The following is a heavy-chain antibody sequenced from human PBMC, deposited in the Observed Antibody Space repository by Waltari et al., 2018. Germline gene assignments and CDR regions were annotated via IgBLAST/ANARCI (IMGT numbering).Heavy chain of an antibody. V-gene: IGHV3-7*03. D-gene: IGHD6-13*01. CDR3: ARGSPDMSAAGPDY. CDR2: IEQDGREK. J-gene: IGHJ4*02. Sequence: EVQLAESGGGLVRPGGSLRLSCAASGFGLRSFWMNWVRQAPGKGLEWVTNIEQDGREKYYVDSVKGRFTISRDNSKNSVYLQMNSLRAEDTAVYYCARGSPDMSAAGPDYWGQGNLVVVSS. CDR1: GFGLRSFW.